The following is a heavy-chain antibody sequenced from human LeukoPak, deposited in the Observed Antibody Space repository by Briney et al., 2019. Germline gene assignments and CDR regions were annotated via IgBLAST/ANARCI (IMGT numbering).Heavy chain of an antibody. CDR1: GGSISSGDYY. CDR3: ARGLTGAPSNWFGP. V-gene: IGHV4-30-4*08. D-gene: IGHD7-27*01. J-gene: IGHJ5*02. Sequence: SETLSLTCTVSGGSISSGDYYWSWIRQPPGKGLEWIGYIYYSGSTYYNPSLKSRVTISVDTSKNQFSLKLSSVTAADTAVYYCARGLTGAPSNWFGPWGQGTLVTVSS. CDR2: IYYSGST.